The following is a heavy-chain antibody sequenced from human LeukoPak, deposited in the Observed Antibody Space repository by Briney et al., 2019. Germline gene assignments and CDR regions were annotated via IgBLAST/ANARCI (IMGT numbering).Heavy chain of an antibody. Sequence: GGSLRLSCVASGSTFRSYSMHWVRQAPGKGLEWVAVISFDGSNKYHADSVKGRFTISRDNSENTLYLQMNSLRAEDTAAYYCARDRGYGGNPRGYFDYWGQGALVTVSS. J-gene: IGHJ4*02. D-gene: IGHD4-23*01. V-gene: IGHV3-30-3*01. CDR3: ARDRGYGGNPRGYFDY. CDR1: GSTFRSYS. CDR2: ISFDGSNK.